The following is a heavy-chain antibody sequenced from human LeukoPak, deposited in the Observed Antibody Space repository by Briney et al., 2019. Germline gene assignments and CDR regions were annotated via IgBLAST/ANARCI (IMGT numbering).Heavy chain of an antibody. CDR1: GFTFSSYA. J-gene: IGHJ6*02. Sequence: GGSLRLSRAASGFTFSSYAMHWVRQAPGKGLEWVAVISYDGSIIYYADSVKGRFTISRDNPKSTLYLQMNSLRAEDTAVYYCAKAVAATGHYYFGMDVWGQGTTVTVSS. CDR3: AKAVAATGHYYFGMDV. CDR2: ISYDGSII. V-gene: IGHV3-30-3*01. D-gene: IGHD6-19*01.